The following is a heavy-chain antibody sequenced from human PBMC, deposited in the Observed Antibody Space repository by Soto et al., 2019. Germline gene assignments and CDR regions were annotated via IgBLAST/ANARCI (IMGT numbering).Heavy chain of an antibody. D-gene: IGHD4-17*01. V-gene: IGHV4-59*02. Sequence: SETLSLTCYVSGGSVSSFCWTWIRQHPGKGLESIGYVCSSGSTNYNPSLESRVTISLDTSKNQFSLRLSSVTAADTAVYYCASESTVTASSVWGQGTLVTVSS. J-gene: IGHJ4*02. CDR1: GGSVSSFC. CDR3: ASESTVTASSV. CDR2: VCSSGST.